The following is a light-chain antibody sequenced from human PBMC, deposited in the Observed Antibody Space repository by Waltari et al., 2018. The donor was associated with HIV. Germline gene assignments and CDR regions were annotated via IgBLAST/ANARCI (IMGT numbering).Light chain of an antibody. CDR2: TNN. V-gene: IGLV1-40*01. CDR3: QSYDSGLSGVI. CDR1: NSNIGAGYD. J-gene: IGLJ2*01. Sequence: QSVLTQPPSVSGAPGQRVTISCTGSNSNIGAGYDVHWFQQLPGTAPNLLIYTNNNRPSGFPDRFSASKSGASASLAIAGLQVEDEADYYCQSYDSGLSGVIFGGGTKLTVL.